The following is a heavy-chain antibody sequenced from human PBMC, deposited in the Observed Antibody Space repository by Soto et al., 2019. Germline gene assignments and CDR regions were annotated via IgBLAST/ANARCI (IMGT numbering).Heavy chain of an antibody. D-gene: IGHD4-17*01. Sequence: SETLSLTCTVSCGSISSGGYYWSWIRQHPGKGLEWIGYIYYSGSTYYNPSLKSRVTISVDTSKNQFSLKLSSVTAADTAVYYCARETTVVRWVLFDYWGQGTLVTVSS. V-gene: IGHV4-31*03. CDR1: CGSISSGGYY. CDR3: ARETTVVRWVLFDY. CDR2: IYYSGST. J-gene: IGHJ4*02.